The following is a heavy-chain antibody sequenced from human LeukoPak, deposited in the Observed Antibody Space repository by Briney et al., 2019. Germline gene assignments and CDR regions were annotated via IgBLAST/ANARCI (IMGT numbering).Heavy chain of an antibody. CDR1: GYSLSNCW. CDR3: ARQDSSGWYVY. CDR2: IYPGDSDT. Sequence: GESLKISCKGSGYSLSNCWIAWMRQMPGKGLEWMGIIYPGDSDTTYSPSFQGQVTISADKSVTTAYLQWSSLKASDTAMYYCARQDSSGWYVYWGQGTLVTVSS. D-gene: IGHD6-19*01. V-gene: IGHV5-51*01. J-gene: IGHJ4*02.